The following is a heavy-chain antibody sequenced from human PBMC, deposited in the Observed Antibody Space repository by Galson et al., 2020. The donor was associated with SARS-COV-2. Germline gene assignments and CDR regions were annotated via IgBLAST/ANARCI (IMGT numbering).Heavy chain of an antibody. Sequence: ASVKVSCKASGYTFTGYYLHWVRQAPGQGLECMGWINPNSGDTSYTQKFQGRITMTRDTSISSAYMELGGLRSDDAAVYFCAGVARWGGAEGYFEYWGQGTLVTVSS. CDR3: AGVARWGGAEGYFEY. D-gene: IGHD3-16*01. J-gene: IGHJ1*01. CDR1: GYTFTGYY. V-gene: IGHV1-2*02. CDR2: INPNSGDT.